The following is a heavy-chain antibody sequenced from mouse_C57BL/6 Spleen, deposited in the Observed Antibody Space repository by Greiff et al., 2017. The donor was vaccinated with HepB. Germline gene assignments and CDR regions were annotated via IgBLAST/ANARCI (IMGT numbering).Heavy chain of an antibody. CDR1: GYTFTSYD. J-gene: IGHJ4*01. Sequence: QVQLQQSGPELVKPGASVKLSCKASGYTFTSYDINWVKQRPGQGLEWIGWIYPRDGSTKYNEKFKGKATLTVDTSSSTAYMELHSLTSEDSAVYFCARSGAYYNNHGVGYYAMDYWGQGTSVTVSS. CDR2: IYPRDGST. V-gene: IGHV1-85*01. CDR3: ARSGAYYNNHGVGYYAMDY. D-gene: IGHD2-12*01.